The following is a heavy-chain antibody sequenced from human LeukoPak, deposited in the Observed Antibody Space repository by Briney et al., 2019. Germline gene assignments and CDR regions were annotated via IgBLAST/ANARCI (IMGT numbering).Heavy chain of an antibody. CDR3: AKDVGEFCSSTNCYASDY. D-gene: IGHD2-2*01. CDR2: INPNSGGT. CDR1: GYTFTGYF. J-gene: IGHJ4*02. Sequence: ASVKVSCKASGYTFTGYFIHWVRQAPGQGLEWMGWINPNSGGTNYAQKFQGRVTMTRDTSISTASMELSRLRSDDTAVYYCAKDVGEFCSSTNCYASDYWGQGTLVTVSS. V-gene: IGHV1-2*02.